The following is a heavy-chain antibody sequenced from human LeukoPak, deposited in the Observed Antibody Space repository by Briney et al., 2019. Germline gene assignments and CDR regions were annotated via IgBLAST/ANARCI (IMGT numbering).Heavy chain of an antibody. CDR3: AREVGEWLDDYYGMDV. D-gene: IGHD3-3*01. CDR2: IIPILGIA. V-gene: IGHV1-69*04. J-gene: IGHJ6*02. Sequence: SVKVSCKASGYTFTSYYMHWVRQAPGQGLEWMGRIIPILGIANYAQKFQGRVTITADKSTSTAYMELSSLRSEDTAVYYCAREVGEWLDDYYGMDVWGQGTTVTVSS. CDR1: GYTFTSYY.